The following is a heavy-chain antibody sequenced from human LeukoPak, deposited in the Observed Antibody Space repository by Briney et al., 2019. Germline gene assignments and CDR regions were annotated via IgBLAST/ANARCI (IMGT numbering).Heavy chain of an antibody. D-gene: IGHD6-19*01. Sequence: GGSLRPSCAASEFTFSSYSMNWVRQAPGKGLEWVSSISSSSSYIYYADSVKGRFTISRDNAKNSLYLQMNSLRAEDTAVYYCARDGSGSAFDYWGQGTLVTVSS. CDR2: ISSSSSYI. V-gene: IGHV3-21*01. J-gene: IGHJ4*02. CDR3: ARDGSGSAFDY. CDR1: EFTFSSYS.